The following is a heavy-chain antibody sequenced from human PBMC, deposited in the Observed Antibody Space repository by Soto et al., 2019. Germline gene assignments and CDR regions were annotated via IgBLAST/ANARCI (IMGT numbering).Heavy chain of an antibody. CDR1: GFTFSCYA. V-gene: IGHV3-23*01. Sequence: GGSLSLSCAASGFTFSCYAMTWARQVPGKGLEWVSAISGSGDRTYYADSVKGGFTISRDNSKSTLFLQMNILRAENTVLYCATNWDEGTMVYFDYWGQGTLVTVSS. D-gene: IGHD1-26*01. CDR2: ISGSGDRT. CDR3: TNWDEGTMVYFDY. J-gene: IGHJ4*02.